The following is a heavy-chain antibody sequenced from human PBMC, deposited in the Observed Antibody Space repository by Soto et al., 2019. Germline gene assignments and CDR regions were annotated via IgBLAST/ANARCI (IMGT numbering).Heavy chain of an antibody. CDR2: INPNSGGT. V-gene: IGHV1-2*02. CDR1: GYTFTGYY. J-gene: IGHJ4*02. CDR3: ARRLGGSYYYFDY. D-gene: IGHD1-26*01. Sequence: ASVKVSCKASGYTFTGYYMHWERQAPGQGLEWMGWINPNSGGTNYAQKFQGRVTMTRDTSISTAYMELSRLRSDDTAVYYCARRLGGSYYYFDYWGQGTLVTVSS.